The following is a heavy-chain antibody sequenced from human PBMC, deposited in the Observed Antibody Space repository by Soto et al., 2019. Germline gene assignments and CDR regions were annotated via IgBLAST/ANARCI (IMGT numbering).Heavy chain of an antibody. V-gene: IGHV4-61*01. CDR2: IYYSGST. Sequence: SETLSLTCTVSGGSVRSGSYYWSWIRQPPGKGLEWIGYIYYSGSTNYNPSLKSRVTISVDTSKNQFSLKLSSVTAADTAVYYCARVVVGYSPNFDYWGQGTLVTVSS. D-gene: IGHD2-15*01. CDR3: ARVVVGYSPNFDY. J-gene: IGHJ4*02. CDR1: GGSVRSGSYY.